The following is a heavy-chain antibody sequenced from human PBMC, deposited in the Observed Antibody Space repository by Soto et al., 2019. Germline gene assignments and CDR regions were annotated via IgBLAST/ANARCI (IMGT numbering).Heavy chain of an antibody. CDR2: MNPNSGNT. CDR1: GYTFTSYD. V-gene: IGHV1-8*01. J-gene: IGHJ4*02. D-gene: IGHD3-3*02. Sequence: ASVKVSCKASGYTFTSYDMNWVRQATGQGLEWMGWMNPNSGNTGYAQKFQGRVTMTRNTSISTAYMELSSLRSEDTAVYYCASHFWSGYYLEKATDYWGQGTLLTVSS. CDR3: ASHFWSGYYLEKATDY.